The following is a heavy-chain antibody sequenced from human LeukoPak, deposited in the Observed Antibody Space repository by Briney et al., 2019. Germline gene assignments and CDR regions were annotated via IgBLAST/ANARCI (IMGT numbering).Heavy chain of an antibody. V-gene: IGHV5-51*01. CDR1: GYSFTSYW. CDR3: ARHLPIVRGVIDQYYYYMDV. Sequence: GESLKISCKGSGYSFTSYWIGWVRQVPGKGLEWMAIIYPSNSDTRYSPSFQGQATISADKSIRTAYLQWSSLKASDTAMYYCARHLPIVRGVIDQYYYYMDVWGKGTTVTVSS. D-gene: IGHD3-10*01. J-gene: IGHJ6*03. CDR2: IYPSNSDT.